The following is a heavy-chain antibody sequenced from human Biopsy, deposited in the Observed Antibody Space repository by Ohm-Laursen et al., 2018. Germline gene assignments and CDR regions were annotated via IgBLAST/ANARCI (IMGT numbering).Heavy chain of an antibody. CDR1: GGSIKSYY. Sequence: GTLSLTCTVSGGSIKSYYWNWIRQSPGKGLEWIGFIYYTGHTNYNPSLKSRATVSVDTSKNQFSLKVISVTAADTAVYYCARLTGDPSYWGQGILVTVSS. CDR3: ARLTGDPSY. CDR2: IYYTGHT. V-gene: IGHV4-59*01. J-gene: IGHJ4*02. D-gene: IGHD7-27*01.